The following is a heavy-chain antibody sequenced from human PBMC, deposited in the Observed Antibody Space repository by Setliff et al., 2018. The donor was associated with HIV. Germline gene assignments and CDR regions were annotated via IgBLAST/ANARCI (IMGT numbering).Heavy chain of an antibody. V-gene: IGHV3-23*01. CDR1: GFTFSSYA. Sequence: GGSLRLSCATSGFTFSSYAMSWVRQAPGKGLEWVSSISDSGANTYYADSVKGRFTISRDNSKNTLYLQMNSLRPEDTAVYYCVTDWFDPWGQGTLVTVSS. J-gene: IGHJ5*02. CDR3: VTDWFDP. D-gene: IGHD3-16*01. CDR2: ISDSGANT.